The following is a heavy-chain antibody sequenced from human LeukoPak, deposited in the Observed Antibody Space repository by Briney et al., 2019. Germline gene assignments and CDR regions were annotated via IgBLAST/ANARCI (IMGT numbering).Heavy chain of an antibody. CDR1: GHTFTGYY. J-gene: IGHJ5*02. Sequence: ASVKVSCKASGHTFTGYYMHWVRQAPGQGLEWMGWINPNSGGTNYAQKFQGRVTMTRDTSISTAYMELSRLRSDDTAVYYCARSMVRGVIINWFDPWGQGTLVTVSS. CDR2: INPNSGGT. V-gene: IGHV1-2*02. D-gene: IGHD3-10*01. CDR3: ARSMVRGVIINWFDP.